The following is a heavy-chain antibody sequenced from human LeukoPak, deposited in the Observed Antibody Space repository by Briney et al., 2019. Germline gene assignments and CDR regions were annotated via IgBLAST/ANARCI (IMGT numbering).Heavy chain of an antibody. CDR1: GGSISSYY. V-gene: IGHV4-59*01. CDR3: AREGNFNYGDYYFDY. J-gene: IGHJ4*02. CDR2: IYYSGST. D-gene: IGHD4-17*01. Sequence: PSETVSLTCTVSGGSISSYYWSWIRQPPGKGLEWIGYIYYSGSTNYNPSLKSRVTISVDTSKNQFSLKLSSVTAADTAVYYCAREGNFNYGDYYFDYWGQGTLVTVSS.